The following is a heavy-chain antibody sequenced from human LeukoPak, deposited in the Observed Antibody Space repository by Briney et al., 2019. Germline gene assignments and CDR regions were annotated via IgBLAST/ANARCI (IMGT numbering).Heavy chain of an antibody. D-gene: IGHD3-22*01. CDR1: GYTFTSYG. Sequence: ASVKVSCKASGYTFTSYGISWVRQAPGQGLEWMGWISAYNGNTNYAQKLQGRVTMTTDTSTSTAYMELRSLRSDDTAVYYCARDRLMYYYDSSGYDAVDIWGQGTMVTVSS. J-gene: IGHJ3*02. CDR3: ARDRLMYYYDSSGYDAVDI. V-gene: IGHV1-18*01. CDR2: ISAYNGNT.